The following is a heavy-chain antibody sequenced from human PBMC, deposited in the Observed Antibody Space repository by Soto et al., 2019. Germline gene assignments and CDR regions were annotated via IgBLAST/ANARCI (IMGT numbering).Heavy chain of an antibody. Sequence: PGGSLRLSCAASGFTFSSYAMSWVRQAPGKGLEWVSAISGSGGSTCYADSVKGRFTISRDNSKNTLYLQMNSLRAEDTAVYYCAKAFTTVQSAGTADDYWGQGTLVTVSS. V-gene: IGHV3-23*01. CDR1: GFTFSSYA. CDR2: ISGSGGST. D-gene: IGHD6-13*01. CDR3: AKAFTTVQSAGTADDY. J-gene: IGHJ4*02.